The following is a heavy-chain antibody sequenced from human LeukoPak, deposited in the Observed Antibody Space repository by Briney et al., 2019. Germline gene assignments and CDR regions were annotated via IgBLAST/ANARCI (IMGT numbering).Heavy chain of an antibody. J-gene: IGHJ5*02. CDR2: IYSGGST. Sequence: GGSLRLSCAASGFTVSSNYMSWVRQAPGKGLEWVSVIYSGGSTYYADSVKGRFTISRDNSKNTLYLQMNSLRSEDTAVYYCARDNSVRDEAWWFNPWGQGTLVTVSS. CDR3: ARDNSVRDEAWWFNP. D-gene: IGHD5-24*01. CDR1: GFTVSSNY. V-gene: IGHV3-53*05.